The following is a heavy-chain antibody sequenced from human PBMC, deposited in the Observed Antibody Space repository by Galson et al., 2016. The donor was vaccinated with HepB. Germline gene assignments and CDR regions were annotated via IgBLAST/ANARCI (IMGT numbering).Heavy chain of an antibody. CDR2: ISYSGAT. J-gene: IGHJ4*02. CDR3: PSFHYILTGYVSY. V-gene: IGHV4-30-4*01. D-gene: IGHD3-9*01. Sequence: TLSLTCAVSGVSVSGDDYYWNWIRQSPGRGLEWVGYISYSGATEYNLSLRSRLSISMDTSKNQFSLKLTSVTAADTAEYYCPSFHYILTGYVSYWGQGTPVAVSS. CDR1: GVSVSGDDYY.